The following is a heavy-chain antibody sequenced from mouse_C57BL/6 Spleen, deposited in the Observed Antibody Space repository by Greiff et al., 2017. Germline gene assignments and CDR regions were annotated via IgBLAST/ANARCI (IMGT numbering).Heavy chain of an antibody. CDR3: ARLDYYGSIPYYFDY. CDR2: INPNNGGT. Sequence: EVQLQQSGPELVKPGASVKIPCKASGYTFTDYNMDWVKQSHGKSLEWIGDINPNNGGTIYNQKFKGKATLTVDKSSSTAYMELRSLTSEDTAVYYCARLDYYGSIPYYFDYWGQGTTLTVSS. D-gene: IGHD1-1*01. V-gene: IGHV1-18*01. CDR1: GYTFTDYN. J-gene: IGHJ2*01.